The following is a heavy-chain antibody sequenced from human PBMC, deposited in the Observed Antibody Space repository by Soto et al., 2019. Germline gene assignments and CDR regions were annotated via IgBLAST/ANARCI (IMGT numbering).Heavy chain of an antibody. CDR3: ARQGITMVRGVNSDMDV. CDR2: IDPSDSYT. V-gene: IGHV5-10-1*01. Sequence: GESLKISCNGSGYIFTSYWISWVRQMPGKGLGWMGRIDPSDSYTNYSPSFQGHVTISADKSISTAYLQWSSLKASDTAMYYCARQGITMVRGVNSDMDVWGQGTTVTVSS. CDR1: GYIFTSYW. J-gene: IGHJ6*02. D-gene: IGHD3-10*01.